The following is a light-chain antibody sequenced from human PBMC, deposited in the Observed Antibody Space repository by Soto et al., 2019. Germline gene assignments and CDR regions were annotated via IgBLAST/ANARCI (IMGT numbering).Light chain of an antibody. CDR2: RHS. CDR1: SPNIGRNY. Sequence: QSVLTQPPSASGTPGQRVTMSCSGSSPNIGRNYVYWYYQLPGTAPKLLIYRHSERPSGVPDRFSGSKSGTSASLAISGVRSEDEGDYYCAAWDDDLNALVFGGGTKVTVL. V-gene: IGLV1-47*01. J-gene: IGLJ2*01. CDR3: AAWDDDLNALV.